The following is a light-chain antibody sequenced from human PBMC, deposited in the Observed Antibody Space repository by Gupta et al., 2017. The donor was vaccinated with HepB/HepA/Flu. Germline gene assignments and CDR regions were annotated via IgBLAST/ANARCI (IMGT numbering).Light chain of an antibody. V-gene: IGLV2-14*01. CDR1: SGDIGAYNY. J-gene: IGLJ1*01. Sequence: QSALTQPASVSASPGPSIPISCTGTSGDIGAYNYVSWYQQHPGEAPKLLIYNVVNRPSGVSTRFSGSKFDNTASLTISGLQAEDEADYYCSSYTTTLIFVFGTGTKVTVL. CDR2: NVV. CDR3: SSYTTTLIFV.